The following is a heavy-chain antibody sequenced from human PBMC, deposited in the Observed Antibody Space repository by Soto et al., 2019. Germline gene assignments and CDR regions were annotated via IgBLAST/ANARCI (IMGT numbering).Heavy chain of an antibody. V-gene: IGHV4-31*03. Sequence: PSETLSLTCTVSGGCISSGGYYWSWIRQHPGKGLEWIGYIYYSGSTYYNPSLKSRVTISVDTSKNQFSLKLSSVTAADTAVYYCARAPHSGSHDYWGQGTLVTVSS. CDR3: ARAPHSGSHDY. D-gene: IGHD3-10*01. J-gene: IGHJ4*02. CDR1: GGCISSGGYY. CDR2: IYYSGST.